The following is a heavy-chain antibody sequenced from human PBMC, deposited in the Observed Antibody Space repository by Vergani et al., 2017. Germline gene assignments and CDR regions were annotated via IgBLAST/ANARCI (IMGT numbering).Heavy chain of an antibody. D-gene: IGHD3-22*01. CDR3: ARAMYYYDSSGYIYPDY. J-gene: IGHJ4*02. CDR1: GFTVIGYS. Sequence: EVQLVESGGGLVKPGESLRLSCTASGFTVIGYSMNWVRQAPGTGLEWVSSISSSSSYIYYADSLKGRFTISRDNAKNSLYLQMNSLRAEDTAVYYCARAMYYYDSSGYIYPDYWGQGTLVTVYS. V-gene: IGHV3-21*01. CDR2: ISSSSSYI.